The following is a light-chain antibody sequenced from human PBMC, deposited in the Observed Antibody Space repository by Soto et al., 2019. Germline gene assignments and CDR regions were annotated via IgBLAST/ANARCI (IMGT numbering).Light chain of an antibody. CDR2: EVS. Sequence: QSALTQPASVSGSPGQSISISCTGTSSDIGGYNYVSWYQQHPGKAPKLMIWEVSHRPSGVSNRFSGSKSGNTASLTISGLWAEDEADYYCSSYTSSSTLVFGGGTKLTVL. J-gene: IGLJ2*01. CDR1: SSDIGGYNY. CDR3: SSYTSSSTLV. V-gene: IGLV2-14*01.